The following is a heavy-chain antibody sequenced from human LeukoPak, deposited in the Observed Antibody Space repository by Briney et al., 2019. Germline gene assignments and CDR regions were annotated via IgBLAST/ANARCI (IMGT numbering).Heavy chain of an antibody. CDR2: INHSGST. J-gene: IGHJ4*02. V-gene: IGHV4-39*07. CDR3: ATSGHRSVIDY. D-gene: IGHD6-19*01. Sequence: SETLSLTCTVSGGSLSGSSYYWGWIRQPPGTGLEWIGEINHSGSTNYNPSLKSRVTISVDTSKNQFSLKLSSVTAADTAVYYCATSGHRSVIDYWGQGTLVTVSS. CDR1: GGSLSGSSYY.